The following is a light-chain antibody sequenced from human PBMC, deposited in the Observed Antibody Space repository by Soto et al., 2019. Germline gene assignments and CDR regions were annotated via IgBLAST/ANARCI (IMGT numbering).Light chain of an antibody. J-gene: IGLJ3*02. CDR3: RSYAGSTTLM. CDR2: EGS. Sequence: QSALTQPASVSGSPGQSITISCTGTSSDVGSYNLVSWYQQYPGKAPKLMIYEGSQRPSGVSHRFSGSKSGNTASLTISGLQAEDEADYYCRSYAGSTTLMFGGGTKLTVL. CDR1: SSDVGSYNL. V-gene: IGLV2-23*01.